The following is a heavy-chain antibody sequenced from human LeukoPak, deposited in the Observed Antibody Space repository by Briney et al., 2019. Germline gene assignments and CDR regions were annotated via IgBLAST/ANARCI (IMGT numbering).Heavy chain of an antibody. CDR1: GFNLCKYY. V-gene: IGHV3-43*02. J-gene: IGHJ1*01. CDR2: ISGDGGST. Sequence: WGSPRILCGASGFNLCKYYPPRGRPAPGEGVEWVSLISGDGGSTYYADSMKGRFTISRDNSKNSLYLQMNSLRTEDTALYYCARDSQEFFQHWGQGTLVTVSS. CDR3: ARDSQEFFQH.